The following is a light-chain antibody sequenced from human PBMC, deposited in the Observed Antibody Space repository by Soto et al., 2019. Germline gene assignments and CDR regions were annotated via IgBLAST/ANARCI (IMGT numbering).Light chain of an antibody. V-gene: IGKV3-15*01. Sequence: ERVMTQSPATLSVSPAGGATLSCRASQSVSSNLAWYQQKPGQAPRLLIYNASTRATGVPSRFSGSGSGTEFTLIISSLQSEDSAVYYCQQYNSYLEAFGQGTKVDIK. CDR3: QQYNSYLEA. CDR1: QSVSSN. CDR2: NAS. J-gene: IGKJ1*01.